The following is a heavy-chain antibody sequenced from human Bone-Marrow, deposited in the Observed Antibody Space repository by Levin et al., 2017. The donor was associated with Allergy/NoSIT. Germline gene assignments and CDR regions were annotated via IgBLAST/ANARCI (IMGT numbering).Heavy chain of an antibody. D-gene: IGHD2-21*02. Sequence: PGESLKISCKASGYKFISYWIAWVRQKPGKGLEWMGIIYPGDSDTTYNPSFQGQVTISADRSISTAYLQWSSLQASDSAMYFCARQMEPGVVTGADYYPGLDVWGQGTTVTVSS. CDR3: ARQMEPGVVTGADYYPGLDV. CDR1: GYKFISYW. CDR2: IYPGDSDT. J-gene: IGHJ6*02. V-gene: IGHV5-51*01.